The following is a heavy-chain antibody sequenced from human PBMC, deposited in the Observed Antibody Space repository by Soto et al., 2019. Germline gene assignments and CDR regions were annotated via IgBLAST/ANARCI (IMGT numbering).Heavy chain of an antibody. Sequence: GGSLRLSCAASGLTFDDYGMHWVRQAPGKGLEWVSGISWNSGSIGYADSVKGRFIISRDNAKNSLYLQMNNLRPEDTAFYFCAKVSTTHTFGTLDPWGQGTLVTVSS. CDR3: AKVSTTHTFGTLDP. J-gene: IGHJ5*02. CDR1: GLTFDDYG. D-gene: IGHD1-1*01. V-gene: IGHV3-9*01. CDR2: ISWNSGSI.